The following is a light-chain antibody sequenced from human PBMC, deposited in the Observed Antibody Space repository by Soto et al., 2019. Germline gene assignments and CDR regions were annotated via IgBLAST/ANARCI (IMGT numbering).Light chain of an antibody. CDR3: QHYNAYSQT. CDR1: QSIVNW. J-gene: IGKJ1*01. V-gene: IGKV1-5*01. Sequence: DIQMTQSPSTLSASVGDRVTITCRASQSIVNWLAWYQQKPGKAPNLLIYDVSNLQSGVPSRFSGSGSGTEFTLTISSLQPDDFATYYCQHYNAYSQTFGQGTKVEFK. CDR2: DVS.